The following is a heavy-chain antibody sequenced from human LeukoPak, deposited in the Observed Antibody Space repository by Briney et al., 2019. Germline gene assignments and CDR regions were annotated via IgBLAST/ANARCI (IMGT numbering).Heavy chain of an antibody. D-gene: IGHD3-16*01. CDR3: ATRLGGAFDI. J-gene: IGHJ3*02. CDR2: INPSGGST. CDR1: GYTFTGYY. Sequence: GASVKVSCKASGYTFTGYYMHWVRQAPGQGLEWMGVINPSGGSTSYAQKFQGRVTMTRDTSTSTVYMELSSLRSEDTAVYYCATRLGGAFDIWGQGTMVTVSS. V-gene: IGHV1-46*01.